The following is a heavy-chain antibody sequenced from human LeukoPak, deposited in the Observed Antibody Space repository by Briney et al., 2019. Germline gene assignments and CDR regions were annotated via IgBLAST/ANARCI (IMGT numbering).Heavy chain of an antibody. CDR2: INPNSGGT. J-gene: IGHJ3*02. V-gene: IGHV1-2*02. Sequence: ASVKVSCKASGYTFTAYYMHWVRQAPGQGLEWMGWINPNSGGTNYAQKFQGRVTMTRDTSISTAYMELSRLRSDDTAVYYCARDLDYYDSSGYGSHAFDIWGQGTMVTVSS. CDR3: ARDLDYYDSSGYGSHAFDI. CDR1: GYTFTAYY. D-gene: IGHD3-22*01.